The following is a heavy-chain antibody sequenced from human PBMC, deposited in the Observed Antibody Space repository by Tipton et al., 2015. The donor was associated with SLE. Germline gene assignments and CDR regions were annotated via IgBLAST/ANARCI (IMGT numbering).Heavy chain of an antibody. V-gene: IGHV3-23*01. Sequence: SLRLSCAASGFTFSNYAMSWVRQTPGKGLEWVSAIGGSSGNTYYADSVKGRFTISRDNSKNTLSLQMNSLRDEDTAVYYCARTRYFDYWGQGTLVTVSS. J-gene: IGHJ4*02. D-gene: IGHD1-7*01. CDR2: IGGSSGNT. CDR1: GFTFSNYA. CDR3: ARTRYFDY.